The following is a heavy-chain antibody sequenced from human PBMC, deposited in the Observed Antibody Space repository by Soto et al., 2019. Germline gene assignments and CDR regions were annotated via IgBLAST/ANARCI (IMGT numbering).Heavy chain of an antibody. J-gene: IGHJ4*02. CDR3: ASGYCTNGVCIAFDY. CDR2: ISAYNGNT. V-gene: IGHV1-18*01. D-gene: IGHD2-8*01. Sequence: ASVKVSCKASGYTFTSYGISWVRQAPGQGLEWMGWISAYNGNTNYAQKLQGRVTMTTDTSTSTAYMELRSLRSGDTAVYYCASGYCTNGVCIAFDYWGQGTLVTVSS. CDR1: GYTFTSYG.